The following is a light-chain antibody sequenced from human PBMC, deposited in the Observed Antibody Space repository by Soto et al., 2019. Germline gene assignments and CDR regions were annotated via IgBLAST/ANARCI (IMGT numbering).Light chain of an antibody. Sequence: EIVVTQSPGTLSLSPGERATLSCRASHSFSSSYLAWYQQKPGQAPRLLIYGASSRATGIPDRFSGSGSGTDFTLTISILEPEEFAVYYCQQYGSSPPITFGQGTRLEIK. CDR2: GAS. CDR3: QQYGSSPPIT. CDR1: HSFSSSY. V-gene: IGKV3-20*01. J-gene: IGKJ5*01.